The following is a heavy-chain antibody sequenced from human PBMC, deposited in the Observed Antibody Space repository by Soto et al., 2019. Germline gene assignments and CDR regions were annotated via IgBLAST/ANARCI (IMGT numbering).Heavy chain of an antibody. Sequence: QVQLVQSGAEVKKPGSSVKVSCKASGGTFSSYAISWVRQAPGQGLEWMGGIIPIFGTANYAQKFQGRVTITADESTSTAYMELGSLRSEDTAVYYCARAQYDYVWGSYRPNWFDPWGQGTLVTVSS. CDR1: GGTFSSYA. CDR3: ARAQYDYVWGSYRPNWFDP. D-gene: IGHD3-16*02. CDR2: IIPIFGTA. V-gene: IGHV1-69*01. J-gene: IGHJ5*02.